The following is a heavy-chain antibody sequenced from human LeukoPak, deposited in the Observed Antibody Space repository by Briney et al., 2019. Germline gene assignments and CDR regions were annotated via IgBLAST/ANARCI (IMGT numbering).Heavy chain of an antibody. V-gene: IGHV4-34*01. D-gene: IGHD3-10*01. CDR1: GGSFSGYY. CDR2: INHSEST. Sequence: PSETLSLTCAVYGGSFSGYYCSWIRQPPGKGLEWIGEINHSESTNYNPSLKSRVTISVDTSKNQFSLKLSSVTAADTAVYYCARLRGVTNIYYYYMDVWGKGTTVTVSS. J-gene: IGHJ6*03. CDR3: ARLRGVTNIYYYYMDV.